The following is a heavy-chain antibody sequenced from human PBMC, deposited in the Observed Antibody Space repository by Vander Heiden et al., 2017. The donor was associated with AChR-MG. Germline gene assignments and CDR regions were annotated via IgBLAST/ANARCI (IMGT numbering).Heavy chain of an antibody. D-gene: IGHD6-19*01. Sequence: QVTLRESGPALVKPTQTLTLTCTFSGFSLSTSGMCVSWIRQPPGKALEWLALIDWDDDKYYSTSLKTRLTISKDTSKNQVVLTMTNMDPVDTATYYCARINGGGNSSGSLKRPLYWYFDLWGRGTLVTVSS. J-gene: IGHJ2*01. V-gene: IGHV2-70*01. CDR3: ARINGGGNSSGSLKRPLYWYFDL. CDR1: GFSLSTSGMC. CDR2: IDWDDDK.